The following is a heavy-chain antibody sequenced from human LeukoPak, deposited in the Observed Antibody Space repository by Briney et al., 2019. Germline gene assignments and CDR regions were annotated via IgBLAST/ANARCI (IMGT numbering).Heavy chain of an antibody. Sequence: AGGSLRLSCAASGFTFSSYAMHWVRQAPGKGLEWVAVISYDGSNKYYADSVKGRFTISRDNSKNTLYLQMNSLRAEDTAVYYCARDGRGDYGILWYFDYWGQGTLVTVPS. CDR3: ARDGRGDYGILWYFDY. CDR2: ISYDGSNK. CDR1: GFTFSSYA. D-gene: IGHD4-17*01. J-gene: IGHJ4*02. V-gene: IGHV3-30*04.